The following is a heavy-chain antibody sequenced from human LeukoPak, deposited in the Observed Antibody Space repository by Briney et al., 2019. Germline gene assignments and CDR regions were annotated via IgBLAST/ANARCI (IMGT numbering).Heavy chain of an antibody. CDR3: AREEDYDSSGYSVNYFDY. V-gene: IGHV3-30-3*01. CDR2: ISYDGSNK. J-gene: IGHJ4*02. D-gene: IGHD3-22*01. Sequence: GGSLRLSCAASGFTFSSYAMHWVRQAPGKGLEWVAVISYDGSNKYYADSVKGRFTISRDNSKNTLYLQMNSLRAEDTAVYYCAREEDYDSSGYSVNYFDYWGQGTLVTVSP. CDR1: GFTFSSYA.